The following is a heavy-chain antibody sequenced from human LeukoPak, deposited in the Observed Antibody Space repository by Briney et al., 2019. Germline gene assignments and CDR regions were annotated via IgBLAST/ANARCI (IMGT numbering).Heavy chain of an antibody. V-gene: IGHV5-51*01. Sequence: GESLKISCKASGYRFTSYWIGWVRQMPGKGLEWMGIIYPSDSDTKYSPSFQGQVTISADKSISTAYLQWSSLKASDTAMYYCARLYDYIGPVDYWGQGSLVTVAS. CDR3: ARLYDYIGPVDY. D-gene: IGHD4-11*01. J-gene: IGHJ4*02. CDR2: IYPSDSDT. CDR1: GYRFTSYW.